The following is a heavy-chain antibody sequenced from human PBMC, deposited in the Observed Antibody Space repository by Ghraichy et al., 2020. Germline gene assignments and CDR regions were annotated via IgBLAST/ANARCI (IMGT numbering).Heavy chain of an antibody. CDR1: GFTFGSSW. CDR2: ISSDERTT. J-gene: IGHJ4*02. CDR3: STSPRADRGNY. V-gene: IGHV3-74*01. D-gene: IGHD3-10*01. Sequence: GGSLRLSCAASGFTFGSSWMHWVRQAPGKGLVWVSHISSDERTTNYADSVKGRFTISRDNAKNTLYLQMNSLRADDTAVYYCSTSPRADRGNYWGQGTLVTVSS.